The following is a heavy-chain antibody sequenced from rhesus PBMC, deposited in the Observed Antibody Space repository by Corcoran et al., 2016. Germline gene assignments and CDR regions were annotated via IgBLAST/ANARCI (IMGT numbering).Heavy chain of an antibody. CDR2: ISGSSGST. V-gene: IGHV4-65*01. J-gene: IGHJ1*01. CDR1: GGSVSSSNW. CDR3: ASGESSGWPEYFEF. Sequence: QVQLQESGPGLVKPSETLSLTCAVSGGSVSSSNWRSWIRQPPGKGLEWIGYISGSSGSTYYNPSLKSRVTISTDTSKNQFSLKLSSVTAADTAVYYCASGESSGWPEYFEFWGQGALVTVSS. D-gene: IGHD6-31*01.